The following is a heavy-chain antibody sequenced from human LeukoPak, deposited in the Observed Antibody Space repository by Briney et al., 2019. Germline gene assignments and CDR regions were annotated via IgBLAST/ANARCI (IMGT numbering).Heavy chain of an antibody. CDR3: AKAGGWTNYLDY. V-gene: IGHV3-23*01. CDR1: GFTFSSYA. CDR2: ISAGGGST. D-gene: IGHD6-19*01. J-gene: IGHJ4*02. Sequence: GGSLRLSCAASGFTFSSYAMTWFRQAPGKGLEWVSAISAGGGSTYYADSVKGRFTIPRDNSKNTLSLQLNSLRAEDTAVYYCAKAGGWTNYLDYWGQGTLVTVSS.